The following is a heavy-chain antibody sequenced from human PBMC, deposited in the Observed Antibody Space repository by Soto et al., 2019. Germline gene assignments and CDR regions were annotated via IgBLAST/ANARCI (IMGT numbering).Heavy chain of an antibody. CDR1: GGSISSYY. V-gene: IGHV4-59*08. CDR3: ARQKRTYSSSSINYFDY. Sequence: PSETLSLTCTVSGGSISSYYWSWIRQPPGKGLEWIGYIYYSGSTNYNPSLKSRVTISVDTSKNQFSLKLSSVTAADTAVYYCARQKRTYSSSSINYFDYWGQGTLVTVSS. J-gene: IGHJ4*02. CDR2: IYYSGST. D-gene: IGHD6-6*01.